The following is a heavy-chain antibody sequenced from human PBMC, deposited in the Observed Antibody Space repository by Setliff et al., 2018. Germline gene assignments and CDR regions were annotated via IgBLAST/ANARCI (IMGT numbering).Heavy chain of an antibody. V-gene: IGHV4-39*07. CDR2: IYHSGST. D-gene: IGHD5-18*01. Sequence: SETLSLTCTVSGGSISSSSYYWGWIRQPPGKGLEWIGSIYHSGSTYYNPSLKSRVTISVDTSKNQFSLKLSSVTAADTAVYYCASSRGQLRYSYGPNWFDPWGQGTLVTVSS. J-gene: IGHJ5*02. CDR3: ASSRGQLRYSYGPNWFDP. CDR1: GGSISSSSYY.